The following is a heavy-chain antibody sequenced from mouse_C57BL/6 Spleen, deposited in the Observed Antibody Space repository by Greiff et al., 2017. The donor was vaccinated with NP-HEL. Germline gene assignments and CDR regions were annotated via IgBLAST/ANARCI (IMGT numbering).Heavy chain of an antibody. J-gene: IGHJ2*01. CDR2: ISDGGSYT. CDR3: ARDLRGDYYDSSYYFDY. D-gene: IGHD1-1*01. V-gene: IGHV5-4*01. Sequence: VQLKESGGGLVKPGGSLKLSCAASGFTFSSYAMSWVRQTPEKRLEWVATISDGGSYTYYPDNVKGRFTISRDNAKSNLYMQMSHLKSEDTAVYFCARDLRGDYYDSSYYFDYWGQGTTLTVSS. CDR1: GFTFSSYA.